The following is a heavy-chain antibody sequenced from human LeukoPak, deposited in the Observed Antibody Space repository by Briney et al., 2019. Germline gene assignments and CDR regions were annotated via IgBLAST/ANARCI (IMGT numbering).Heavy chain of an antibody. CDR1: GGTFSSYA. CDR3: ATPYCTNGVCSWDTNGMDV. J-gene: IGHJ6*02. D-gene: IGHD2-8*01. Sequence: PVKVSCKASGGTFSSYAISWVRQAPGQGLEWMGRIIPILGIANYAQKFQGRVTITADKSTSTAYMELSSLRSEDTAVYYCATPYCTNGVCSWDTNGMDVWGQGTTVTVSS. CDR2: IIPILGIA. V-gene: IGHV1-69*04.